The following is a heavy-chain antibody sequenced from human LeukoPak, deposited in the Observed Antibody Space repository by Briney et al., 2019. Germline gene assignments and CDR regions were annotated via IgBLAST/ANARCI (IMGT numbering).Heavy chain of an antibody. J-gene: IGHJ2*01. Sequence: GGSLRLSCAASGFTFSSYGMHWVRQAPGKGLEWVAVISYDGSNKYYADSVKGRFTISRDNSKNTLYLQMNSLRAEDTAVYYCAKAKGAPPPGWYFDLWARGTLVTVPS. CDR2: ISYDGSNK. CDR3: AKAKGAPPPGWYFDL. CDR1: GFTFSSYG. V-gene: IGHV3-30*18.